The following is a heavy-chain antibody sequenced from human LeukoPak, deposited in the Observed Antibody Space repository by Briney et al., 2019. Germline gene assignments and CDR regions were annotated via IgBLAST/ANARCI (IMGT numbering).Heavy chain of an antibody. V-gene: IGHV4-59*01. CDR1: GDSISSYY. Sequence: PSETLSLTCTVSGDSISSYYWSWIRQPPGKGLEWIGYVYYNGITNYDPSLKSRVSISLDTSKNQFSLRLNSVTAAETAVYYCVSQLGGTTFHWGQGTLVTVSS. CDR3: VSQLGGTTFH. D-gene: IGHD1/OR15-1a*01. J-gene: IGHJ4*02. CDR2: VYYNGIT.